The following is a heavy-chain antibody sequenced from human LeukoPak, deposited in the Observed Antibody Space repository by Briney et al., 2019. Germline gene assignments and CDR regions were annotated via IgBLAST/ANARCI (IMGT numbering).Heavy chain of an antibody. J-gene: IGHJ2*01. CDR1: GGSISSYY. D-gene: IGHD3-9*01. CDR3: AGTPLRYFDWLSSRGGRPRSYWYFDL. CDR2: IYYSGST. V-gene: IGHV4-59*01. Sequence: RSETLSLTCTVSGGSISSYYWSWIRQPPGKGLEWIGYIYYSGSTVYNPSLKSRVTISVDTSKNQFSLKLSSVTAADTAVYYCAGTPLRYFDWLSSRGGRPRSYWYFDLWGRGTLVTVSS.